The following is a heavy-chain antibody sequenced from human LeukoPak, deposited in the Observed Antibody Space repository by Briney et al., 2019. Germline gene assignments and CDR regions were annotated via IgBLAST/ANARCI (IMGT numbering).Heavy chain of an antibody. D-gene: IGHD3-16*01. CDR3: TRTFGYYYFYMDV. J-gene: IGHJ6*03. Sequence: GGSLRLSCAASGFTFGDYAMSWVRQAPGKGLEWVGFIRTKAYDGATDYGASVKGRFTISRDDSKNIAYLQMNSLNTEDTAAYYCTRTFGYYYFYMDVWGKGTTVIVSS. V-gene: IGHV3-49*04. CDR2: IRTKAYDGAT. CDR1: GFTFGDYA.